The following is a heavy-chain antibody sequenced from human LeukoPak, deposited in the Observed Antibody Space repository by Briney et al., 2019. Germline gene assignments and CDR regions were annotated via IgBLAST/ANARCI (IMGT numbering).Heavy chain of an antibody. D-gene: IGHD6-6*01. CDR3: ARGTLEYSSSELSYYMDV. CDR1: GYTFTSYG. Sequence: AASVKVSCKASGYTFTSYGINWVRQAPGQGLEWMGWISAYNGNTNYAQKLQGRVTMTTDTSTSTAYMELRSLRSDDTAVYYCARGTLEYSSSELSYYMDVWGKGTTVTVSS. V-gene: IGHV1-18*01. J-gene: IGHJ6*03. CDR2: ISAYNGNT.